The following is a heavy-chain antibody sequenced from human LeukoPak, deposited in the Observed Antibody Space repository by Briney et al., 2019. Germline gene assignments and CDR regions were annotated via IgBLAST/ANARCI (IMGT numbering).Heavy chain of an antibody. V-gene: IGHV4-39*07. Sequence: SETLSPTCTVSGASISSSSYYWAWIRQPPGKGLEWIGNIYYSGSTYYNPSLNSRVTISVDTSKNQFSLKLSSVTAADTAVYYCAMLVGVPAGDAFDIWGQGTMVTVSS. CDR2: IYYSGST. CDR1: GASISSSSYY. D-gene: IGHD2-15*01. CDR3: AMLVGVPAGDAFDI. J-gene: IGHJ3*02.